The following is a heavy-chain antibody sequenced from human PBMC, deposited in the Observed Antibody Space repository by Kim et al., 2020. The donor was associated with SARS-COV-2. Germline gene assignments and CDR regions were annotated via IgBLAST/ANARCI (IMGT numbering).Heavy chain of an antibody. CDR1: GGSFSGYY. D-gene: IGHD3-10*01. J-gene: IGHJ4*02. V-gene: IGHV4-34*01. CDR2: INHSGST. Sequence: SETLSLTCAVYGGSFSGYYWSWIRQPPGKGLEWIGEINHSGSTNYNPSLKSRVTISVDTSKNQFSLKLSSVTAADTAVYYCARFTRDYYGSGSYDPILPFDYWGQGTLVTVSS. CDR3: ARFTRDYYGSGSYDPILPFDY.